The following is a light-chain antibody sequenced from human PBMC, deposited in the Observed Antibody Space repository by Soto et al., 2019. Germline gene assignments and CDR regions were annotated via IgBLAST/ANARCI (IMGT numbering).Light chain of an antibody. Sequence: QLVLTQSPSASASLGASVKLTCTLSSGHSSYAIAWHQQQTEKGPRYLMKLNSDGSHSKGDGIPDRFSGSSSGAERYLTISSLQSEDEADYYCQTWGTGNVWVFGGGTKLTVL. V-gene: IGLV4-69*01. CDR2: LNSDGSH. J-gene: IGLJ3*02. CDR1: SGHSSYA. CDR3: QTWGTGNVWV.